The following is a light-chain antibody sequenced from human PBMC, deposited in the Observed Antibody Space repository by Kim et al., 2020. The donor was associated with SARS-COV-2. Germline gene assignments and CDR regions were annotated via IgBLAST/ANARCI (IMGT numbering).Light chain of an antibody. J-gene: IGKJ1*01. V-gene: IGKV3-11*01. Sequence: LSPGERATLSCRASQSVSSYLAWYQQKPGQAPRLLIYDASNWATGIPARFSGSGSGTDFTLTISSLEPEDFAVYYCQQRSNWPPTFGQGTKVDIK. CDR1: QSVSSY. CDR2: DAS. CDR3: QQRSNWPPT.